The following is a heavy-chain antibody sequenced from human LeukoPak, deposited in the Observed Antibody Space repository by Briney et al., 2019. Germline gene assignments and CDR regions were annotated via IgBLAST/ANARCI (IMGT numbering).Heavy chain of an antibody. CDR2: IRYDGSNK. Sequence: GGSLRLSCAASGFTFSSYGMHWVRQAPGKGLEWVAFIRYDGSNKYYADSVKGRFTISRDNSKNTLYLQMNSLRAEDTAVYYCANSIRESYDILTGPYYYFDYWGQGTLVTVSS. V-gene: IGHV3-30*02. J-gene: IGHJ4*02. CDR3: ANSIRESYDILTGPYYYFDY. CDR1: GFTFSSYG. D-gene: IGHD3-9*01.